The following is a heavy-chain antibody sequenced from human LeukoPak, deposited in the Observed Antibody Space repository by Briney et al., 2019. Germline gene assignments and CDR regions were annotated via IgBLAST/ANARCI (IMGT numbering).Heavy chain of an antibody. CDR1: GFTFSSYS. CDR3: AREGQWQYAFDI. CDR2: ISSSSYI. D-gene: IGHD6-19*01. V-gene: IGHV3-21*01. Sequence: GGSLRLSCAASGFTFSSYSMNWVRQAPGKGLEWVSSISSSSYIYYADSVKGRFTISRDNAKNSLYLQMNSLRAEDTAVYYCAREGQWQYAFDIWGQGTMVTVSS. J-gene: IGHJ3*02.